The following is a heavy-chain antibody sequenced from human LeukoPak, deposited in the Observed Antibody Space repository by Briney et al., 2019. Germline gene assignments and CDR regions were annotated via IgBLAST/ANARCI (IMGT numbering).Heavy chain of an antibody. J-gene: IGHJ4*02. Sequence: GGSLRLSCAASGFTFSSYSMNWVRQAPGKGLEWVSYISSSSSTIYYADSVKGRFTISRDNAKNSLYLQMNSLRAEDTAVYYCARALRRGYSYGYYFDYWGQGTLVTVSS. CDR1: GFTFSSYS. CDR3: ARALRRGYSYGYYFDY. D-gene: IGHD5-18*01. CDR2: ISSSSSTI. V-gene: IGHV3-48*04.